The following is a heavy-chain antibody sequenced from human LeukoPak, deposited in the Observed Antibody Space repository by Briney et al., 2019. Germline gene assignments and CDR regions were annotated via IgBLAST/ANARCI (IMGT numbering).Heavy chain of an antibody. Sequence: ASVKVSCKASGYTFTSYDINWVRQATGQGLEWMGWMNPNSGITGYAQKFQGRVTITRNTSISTAYMELSSLRSEDTAVYYCARGVGIAAAGNGTPDAFDIWGQGTMVTVSS. D-gene: IGHD6-13*01. CDR1: GYTFTSYD. V-gene: IGHV1-8*03. J-gene: IGHJ3*02. CDR3: ARGVGIAAAGNGTPDAFDI. CDR2: MNPNSGIT.